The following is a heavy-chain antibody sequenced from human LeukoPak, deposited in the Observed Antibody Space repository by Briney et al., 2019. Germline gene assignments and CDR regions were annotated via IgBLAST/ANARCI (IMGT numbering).Heavy chain of an antibody. J-gene: IGHJ4*02. D-gene: IGHD3-22*01. V-gene: IGHV1-2*02. CDR1: GYTFTDYY. CDR2: INPSGGAT. CDR3: ARDPYDSSGYGDY. Sequence: ASVKVSCKASGYTFTDYYIHWVRQAPGQRPEWMGWINPSGGATIYAQKFEGRVTMTRDTSLNTAYMELSRLRSDDTAVYYCARDPYDSSGYGDYWGQGTLVTVSS.